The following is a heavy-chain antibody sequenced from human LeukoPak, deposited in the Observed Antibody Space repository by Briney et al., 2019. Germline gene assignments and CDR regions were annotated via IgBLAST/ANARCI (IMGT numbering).Heavy chain of an antibody. V-gene: IGHV4-59*12. J-gene: IGHJ3*02. Sequence: SETLSLTCTVSGGSISSYCWSWIRQPPGKGLEWIGYIYYSGSTNYNPSLKSRVTISVDTSKNQFSLKLSSVTAADTAVYYCAKNYYDSSGYHYIRADAFDIWGQGTMVTVSS. CDR2: IYYSGST. CDR1: GGSISSYC. CDR3: AKNYYDSSGYHYIRADAFDI. D-gene: IGHD3-22*01.